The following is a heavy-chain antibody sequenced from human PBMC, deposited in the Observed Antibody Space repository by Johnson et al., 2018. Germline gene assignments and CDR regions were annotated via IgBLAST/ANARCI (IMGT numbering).Heavy chain of an antibody. CDR2: IWYDGSNK. V-gene: IGHV3-33*01. CDR3: AREGVIAVAGTTVSYGMDV. J-gene: IGHJ6*02. Sequence: QVQLVQSGGGVVQPGRSLRLSCAASGFTFSSYGMHWVRQAPGKGLEWVAVIWYDGSNKYYADSVKGRFTISRDNSKNTLYLQMNSLRAEDTALYYCAREGVIAVAGTTVSYGMDVWGQGTTVTVSS. D-gene: IGHD6-19*01. CDR1: GFTFSSYG.